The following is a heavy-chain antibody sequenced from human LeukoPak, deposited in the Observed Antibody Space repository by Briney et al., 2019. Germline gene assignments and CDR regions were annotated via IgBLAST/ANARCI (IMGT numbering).Heavy chain of an antibody. J-gene: IGHJ4*02. CDR1: GYTFTDYY. CDR2: INPNSGGT. Sequence: ASVKASCKASGYTFTDYYMHWVRQAPGQGLEWMGWINPNSGGTNYAQKFQGRVTMTRDTSISTAYMELSRLRSDDTALYYCARDDCSGGSCYWHDYWGQGTLVT. CDR3: ARDDCSGGSCYWHDY. D-gene: IGHD2-15*01. V-gene: IGHV1-2*02.